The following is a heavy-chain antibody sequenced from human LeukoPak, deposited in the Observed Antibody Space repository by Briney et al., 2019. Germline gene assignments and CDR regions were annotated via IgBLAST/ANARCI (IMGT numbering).Heavy chain of an antibody. D-gene: IGHD1-7*01. Sequence: PSETLSLTCAVSDGSISNSNWWSWVRQPPGKGLEWIGEIYHSGRTNYNPSLKSRVTISVDTSKNQFSLKLTSVTAADTAVYYCARFNWNYLWAVFDPWGQGTLVTVSS. CDR2: IYHSGRT. V-gene: IGHV4-4*02. CDR1: DGSISNSNW. J-gene: IGHJ5*02. CDR3: ARFNWNYLWAVFDP.